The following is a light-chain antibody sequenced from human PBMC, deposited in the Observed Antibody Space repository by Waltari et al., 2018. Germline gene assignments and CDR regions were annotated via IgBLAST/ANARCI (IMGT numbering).Light chain of an antibody. CDR3: QQSYT. V-gene: IGKV1-39*01. CDR2: GAS. J-gene: IGKJ4*01. CDR1: QSISEY. Sequence: DIPMTQSPSSLSASVGEKVTITCRASQSISEYLNWYQQKPGKAPKLLIYGASSLQSGVPSRFSGSGSGTDFTLSITSLQPEDSATYYCQQSYTFGGGTKVEIK.